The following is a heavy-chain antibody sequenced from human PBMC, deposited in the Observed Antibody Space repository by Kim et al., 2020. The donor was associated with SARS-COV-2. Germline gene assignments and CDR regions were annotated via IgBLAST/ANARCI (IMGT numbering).Heavy chain of an antibody. J-gene: IGHJ3*02. CDR2: IHNGGSI. CDR1: GGSISSNY. D-gene: IGHD6-19*01. V-gene: IGHV4-59*13. CDR3: VSGRDGCPSWDAFDI. Sequence: SETLSLTCTLSGGSISSNYWSWIRQFPAKGLEWIGCIHNGGSINNNPSLKSRITMSSETVKNELSLKLSSVTAADTAVYLCVSGRDGCPSWDAFDIWGQGTMVTVSS.